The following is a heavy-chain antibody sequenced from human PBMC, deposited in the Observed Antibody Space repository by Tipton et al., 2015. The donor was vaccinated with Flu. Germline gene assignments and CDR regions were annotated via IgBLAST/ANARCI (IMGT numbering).Heavy chain of an antibody. CDR2: IYTSGST. CDR1: GGSISSGSYY. D-gene: IGHD5/OR15-5a*01. CDR3: ARHERGVSTFP. J-gene: IGHJ5*02. Sequence: TLSLTCTVSGGSISSGSYYWSWIRQPAGKGLEWIGRIYTSGSTNYNPSLKSRVTISVDTSKNQFSLRLTSVTATDTALYYCARHERGVSTFPWGQGTLVTVSS. V-gene: IGHV4-61*02.